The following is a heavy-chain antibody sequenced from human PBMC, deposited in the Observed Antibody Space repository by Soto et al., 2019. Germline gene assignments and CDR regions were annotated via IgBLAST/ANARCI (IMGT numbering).Heavy chain of an antibody. CDR3: ARGPAYINGWRTFDL. D-gene: IGHD6-19*01. Sequence: VLLQESGPRLLRPSETLSLTCTVSDDSFRGAEYYWSWIRQPLGKGPEWIGYTYYNGDTKYTPPLRSRVTMSEDTSKNQFSLRLSSVTAADTAVYFCARGPAYINGWRTFDLWGRGILVTVSS. CDR1: DDSFRGAEYY. V-gene: IGHV4-61*08. CDR2: TYYNGDT. J-gene: IGHJ4*02.